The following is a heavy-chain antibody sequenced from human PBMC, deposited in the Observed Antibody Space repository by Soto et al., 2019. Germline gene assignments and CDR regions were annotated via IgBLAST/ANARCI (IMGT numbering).Heavy chain of an antibody. Sequence: GGSLRLSCAASGFTVSSNYMSWVRQAPGKGLEWVSVIYSGGSTYYADSVKGRFTISRHNSKNTLYLQMNSLRAEDTAVYYCARERTLDYGDHGSAFDIWGQGTMVTVSS. J-gene: IGHJ3*02. V-gene: IGHV3-53*04. CDR2: IYSGGST. CDR3: ARERTLDYGDHGSAFDI. D-gene: IGHD4-17*01. CDR1: GFTVSSNY.